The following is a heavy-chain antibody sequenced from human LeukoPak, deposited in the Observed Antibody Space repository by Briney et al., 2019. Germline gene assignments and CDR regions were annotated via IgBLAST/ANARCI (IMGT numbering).Heavy chain of an antibody. V-gene: IGHV3-23*01. Sequence: GGSLRLSCAASGFTFSSYAMSWVRQAPGKGLEWVSAISGSGGSTYYADSVKGRFTISRDNSKNTLYLQMNSLRAEDTAVYYRAKDSWSTDSSGYYGYWGQGTLVTVSS. CDR3: AKDSWSTDSSGYYGY. CDR1: GFTFSSYA. J-gene: IGHJ4*02. D-gene: IGHD3-22*01. CDR2: ISGSGGST.